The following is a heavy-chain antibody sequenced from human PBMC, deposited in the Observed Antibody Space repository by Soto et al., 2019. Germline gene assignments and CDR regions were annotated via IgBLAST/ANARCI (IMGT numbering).Heavy chain of an antibody. J-gene: IGHJ3*02. CDR1: GFTFSRAW. CDR3: TTDLYCRGISCYGAAFDI. V-gene: IGHV3-15*01. Sequence: EVQLVESGGGLAKPGGSLRLSCAASGFTFSRAWMTWVRQAPGKGLEWVGRIKSKRDGGTTEYAAPVKGRFTISRDDSKNTLYLQMNSLKIEDTAVYYCTTDLYCRGISCYGAAFDIWGQGTVVTVSS. CDR2: IKSKRDGGTT. D-gene: IGHD2-2*01.